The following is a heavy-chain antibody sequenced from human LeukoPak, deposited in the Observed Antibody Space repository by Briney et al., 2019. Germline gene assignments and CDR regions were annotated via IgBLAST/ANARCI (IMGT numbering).Heavy chain of an antibody. CDR2: ISGSGGST. CDR1: GFTFSSYA. V-gene: IGHV3-23*01. CDR3: AKDRSINYGDCYWYFDL. D-gene: IGHD4-17*01. Sequence: GGSLRLSCAASGFTFSSYAMSWVRQAPGKGLEWVSAISGSGGSTYYADSVKGRFTISRDNSKNTLYLQMNSLRAEDTAVYYCAKDRSINYGDCYWYFDLWGRGTLVTVSS. J-gene: IGHJ2*01.